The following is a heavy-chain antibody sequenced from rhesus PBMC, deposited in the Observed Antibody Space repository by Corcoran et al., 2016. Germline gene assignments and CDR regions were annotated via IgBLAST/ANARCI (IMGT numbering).Heavy chain of an antibody. Sequence: QVHLQESGPGVMKPSETLSLTCAVSGGSISTFWWVWIRQPPGKGLEWIGHIYGASGTTMYSPALKSRLTISPDTSKNQSSLKLTSVSAADTAVYYCAKWAGRPNWAYGLDSWGQGVVVTVSS. CDR1: GGSISTFW. D-gene: IGHD4-29*01. CDR3: AKWAGRPNWAYGLDS. V-gene: IGHV4-147*01. CDR2: IYGASGTT. J-gene: IGHJ6*01.